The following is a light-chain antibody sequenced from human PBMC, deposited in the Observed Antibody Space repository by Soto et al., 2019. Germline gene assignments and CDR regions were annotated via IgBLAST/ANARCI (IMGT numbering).Light chain of an antibody. J-gene: IGLJ1*01. CDR1: SSNIGAGYD. CDR2: DNT. V-gene: IGLV1-40*01. Sequence: QSALTQPPSVSGAPGQRVTISCTGSSSNIGAGYDVHWYQQLPGTAPKLLIYDNTNRPSGVPDRFSGSKSGTSASLAITGLQAEDEADYYCQSYDSSLRGSAFGSGTKVTVL. CDR3: QSYDSSLRGSA.